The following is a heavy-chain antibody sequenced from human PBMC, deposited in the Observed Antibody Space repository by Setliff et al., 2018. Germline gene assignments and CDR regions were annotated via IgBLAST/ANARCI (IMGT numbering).Heavy chain of an antibody. CDR2: INANTGGT. CDR1: GYIFTNYY. CDR3: AGRDYSGGDS. V-gene: IGHV1-2*02. J-gene: IGHJ5*01. Sequence: ASVKVSCKTSGYIFTNYYIHWVRQAPGQGLEWMGWINANTGGTREVQKFQGRVTMTRDTSVDTAYMEVNRLTYDDTAVYYCAGRDYSGGDSWGHGTLVTVSS. D-gene: IGHD4-4*01.